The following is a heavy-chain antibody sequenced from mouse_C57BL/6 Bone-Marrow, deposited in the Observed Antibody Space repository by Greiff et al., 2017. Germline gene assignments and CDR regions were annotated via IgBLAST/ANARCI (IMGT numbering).Heavy chain of an antibody. D-gene: IGHD2-2*01. V-gene: IGHV1-81*01. J-gene: IGHJ3*01. Sequence: VKLMESGAELARPGASVKLSCKASGYTFTSYGISWVKQRTGQGLEWIGEIYPRSGNTYYNEKFKGKATLTADKSSSTAYMELRSLTSEDSAVYFCARFGYPFAYWGQGTLVTVSA. CDR1: GYTFTSYG. CDR3: ARFGYPFAY. CDR2: IYPRSGNT.